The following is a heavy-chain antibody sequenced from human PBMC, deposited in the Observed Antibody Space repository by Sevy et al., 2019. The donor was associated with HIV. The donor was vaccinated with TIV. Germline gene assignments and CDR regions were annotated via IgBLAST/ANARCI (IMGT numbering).Heavy chain of an antibody. CDR2: ITGSGSST. CDR1: GFTFNFYA. CDR3: AKEHDNSWFDP. Sequence: GGSLRLPCAASGFTFNFYAMTWVRQAPGKGLEWVSSITGSGSSTYYADSVKGRFTISRDNSKNTLYLQMNSLRAEDTAVYYCAKEHDNSWFDPWGQGTLVTVSS. J-gene: IGHJ5*02. V-gene: IGHV3-23*01. D-gene: IGHD3-9*01.